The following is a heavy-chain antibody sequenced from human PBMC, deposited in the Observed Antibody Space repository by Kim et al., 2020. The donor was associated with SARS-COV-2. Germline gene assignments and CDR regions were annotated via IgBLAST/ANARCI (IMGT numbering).Heavy chain of an antibody. CDR3: ARLFGVLTGDLRGRLRQTYYFDY. D-gene: IGHD7-27*01. V-gene: IGHV4-39*01. J-gene: IGHJ4*02. Sequence: SETLSLTCTVSGGSISSSSYYWGWIRQPPGKGLEWIGSIYYSGSTYYNPSLKSRVTISVDTSKNQFSLKLSSVTAADTAVYYCARLFGVLTGDLRGRLRQTYYFDYWGQGTLVTVSS. CDR1: GGSISSSSYY. CDR2: IYYSGST.